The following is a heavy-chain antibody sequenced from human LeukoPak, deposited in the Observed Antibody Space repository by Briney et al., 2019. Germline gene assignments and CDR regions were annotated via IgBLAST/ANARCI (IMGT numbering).Heavy chain of an antibody. Sequence: ASVKVSCKASGYTFTSYDINWVRQATGQGLEWMGWMNPNSGNTGYAQKFQGRVTITRNTSISTAYMELSSLRSEDTAVYYCAKDHRTLLWFGELFDYWGQGTLVTVSS. CDR1: GYTFTSYD. CDR3: AKDHRTLLWFGELFDY. J-gene: IGHJ4*02. D-gene: IGHD3-10*01. CDR2: MNPNSGNT. V-gene: IGHV1-8*03.